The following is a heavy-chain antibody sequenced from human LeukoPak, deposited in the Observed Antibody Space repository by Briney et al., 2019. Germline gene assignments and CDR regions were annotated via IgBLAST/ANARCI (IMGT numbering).Heavy chain of an antibody. CDR3: ASGVLRYFDSGYFQH. D-gene: IGHD3-9*01. V-gene: IGHV1-8*01. J-gene: IGHJ1*01. CDR2: MNPDSGNT. CDR1: GYTFTSKG. Sequence: ASVKVSCKASGYTFTSKGISWVRQAPGQGLEWMGWMNPDSGNTGYAQKFQGRVTMTRNTSISTAYMELSSLRSEDTAVYYCASGVLRYFDSGYFQHWGQGTLVTVS.